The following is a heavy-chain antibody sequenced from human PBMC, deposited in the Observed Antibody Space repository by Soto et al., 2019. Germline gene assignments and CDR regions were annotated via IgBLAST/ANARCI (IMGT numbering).Heavy chain of an antibody. J-gene: IGHJ5*02. D-gene: IGHD5-12*01. CDR2: VSTIGGTS. CDR3: VQDPAPRDGYKTQPGS. Sequence: WVSLRLYGSAAGFTFSIDPLHWVCQAIGNRLVFVSAVSTIGGTSYLAVFAKGRFTISRDNSRIKLYLHMNDVRNEVTAVHYCVQDPAPRDGYKTQPGSWGLGTLVTFSS. CDR1: GFTFSIDP. V-gene: IGHV3-64D*06.